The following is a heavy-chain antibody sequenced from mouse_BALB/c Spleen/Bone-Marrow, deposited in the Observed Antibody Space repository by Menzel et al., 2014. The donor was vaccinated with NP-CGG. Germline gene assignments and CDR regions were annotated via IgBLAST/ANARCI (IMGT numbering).Heavy chain of an antibody. J-gene: IGHJ2*01. D-gene: IGHD2-3*01. CDR2: IYYSGGS. CDR1: GYSITSGYS. V-gene: IGHV3-1*02. Sequence: VQLKESGPDLVKPSQSLSLPCTVTGYSITSGYSWHWIRQFPGNKLEWMGFIYYSGGSNYNPSLKSRVSISRDTSKNQFFLQLNSVTSEDAATYYYARHDGYFDYWGQGTTLTVSS. CDR3: ARHDGYFDY.